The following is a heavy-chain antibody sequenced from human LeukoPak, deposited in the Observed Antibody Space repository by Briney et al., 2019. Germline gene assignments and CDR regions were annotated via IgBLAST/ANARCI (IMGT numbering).Heavy chain of an antibody. V-gene: IGHV4-39*01. CDR1: GGSISSSSYY. Sequence: PSETLSLTCTVSGGSISSSSYYWGWIRQPPGKGLEWIGSIYYSGSTYYNPSLRSRVTISVDTSKNQFSLKLSSVTAADTAVYYCARPGYDSSGPDYWGQGTLVTVSS. CDR2: IYYSGST. D-gene: IGHD3-22*01. CDR3: ARPGYDSSGPDY. J-gene: IGHJ4*02.